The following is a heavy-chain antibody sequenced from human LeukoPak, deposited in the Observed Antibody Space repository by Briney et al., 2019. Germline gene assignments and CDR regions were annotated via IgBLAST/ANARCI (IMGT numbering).Heavy chain of an antibody. Sequence: PSETLSLTCTVSGGSISGYYWNWIRQPAGKGLEWIGRIYSSGSTNYNPSLNSRVTMSVDTSKNQFSLNLSSVTAADTAVYYCARGRVAVAGGSFDCWGQGTLVTVSS. CDR1: GGSISGYY. CDR2: IYSSGST. V-gene: IGHV4-4*07. J-gene: IGHJ4*02. CDR3: ARGRVAVAGGSFDC. D-gene: IGHD6-19*01.